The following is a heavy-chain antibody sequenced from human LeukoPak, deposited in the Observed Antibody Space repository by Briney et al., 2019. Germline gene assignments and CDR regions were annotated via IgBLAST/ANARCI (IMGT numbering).Heavy chain of an antibody. Sequence: GASVKVSCKASGFTFTSYGISWVRQAPGQGLEWMGWISAYNGNTNYAQKLQGRVTMTTDTSTSTAYMELSSLRSEDTAVYYCARDSIAAAGTSIVWLYSPNYWGQGTLVTVSS. J-gene: IGHJ4*02. D-gene: IGHD6-13*01. CDR2: ISAYNGNT. CDR1: GFTFTSYG. CDR3: ARDSIAAAGTSIVWLYSPNY. V-gene: IGHV1-18*01.